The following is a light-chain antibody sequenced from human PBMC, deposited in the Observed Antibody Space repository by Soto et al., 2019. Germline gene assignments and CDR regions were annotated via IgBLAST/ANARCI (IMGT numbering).Light chain of an antibody. CDR2: QDV. CDR1: KLGNKY. CDR3: QAWDSSTAVV. V-gene: IGLV3-1*01. J-gene: IGLJ2*01. Sequence: SYELTQPPSVSVSPGQTVSITCSGDKLGNKYAFWYQQKAGQSPVLVIYQDVKRPSGIPERFSGSNSGNTATLTISGTQAMDEADYYCQAWDSSTAVVFGGGTKLTVL.